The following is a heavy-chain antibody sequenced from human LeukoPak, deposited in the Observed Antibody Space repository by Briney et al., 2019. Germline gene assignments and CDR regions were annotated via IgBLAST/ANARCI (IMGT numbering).Heavy chain of an antibody. J-gene: IGHJ5*02. CDR1: GGSISSYY. CDR3: ARVNPHNLFDP. CDR2: IYTSGST. V-gene: IGHV4-4*07. D-gene: IGHD1-14*01. Sequence: SETLSLTCTVSGGSISSYYWSWIRQPAGKGLEWIGRIYTSGSTNYNPSLKSRVTMSVDTSKNQCSLKLSSGTAADTAVYYCARVNPHNLFDPWGQGTLVTVSS.